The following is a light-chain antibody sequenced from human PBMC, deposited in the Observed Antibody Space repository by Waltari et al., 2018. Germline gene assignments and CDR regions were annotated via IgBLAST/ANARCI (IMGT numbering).Light chain of an antibody. CDR3: QQYNSYPYT. J-gene: IGKJ2*01. CDR2: KAS. CDR1: QSIGSW. V-gene: IGKV1-5*03. Sequence: DIQMTQFPSTLSASVGDRVTITCRASQSIGSWLAWYQQKPGKAPKLLIYKASTLESGVPSRFSGSRSGTEFTLTISSLQPDDFATYYCQQYNSYPYTFGQGTKLEIK.